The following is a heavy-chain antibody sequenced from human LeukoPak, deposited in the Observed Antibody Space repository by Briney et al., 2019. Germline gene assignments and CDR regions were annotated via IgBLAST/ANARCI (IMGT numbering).Heavy chain of an antibody. J-gene: IGHJ4*02. Sequence: GDSLKISCKGSGYKFTSYWIGWVRQMPGKGLEWMGMIYPIDSETRYSPSFQGQVTISADKSISTAYLQWSSLKASDTAMYYCARPSSGGSFFDYWGQGTLVTVSS. CDR3: ARPSSGGSFFDY. V-gene: IGHV5-51*01. CDR1: GYKFTSYW. CDR2: IYPIDSET. D-gene: IGHD2-15*01.